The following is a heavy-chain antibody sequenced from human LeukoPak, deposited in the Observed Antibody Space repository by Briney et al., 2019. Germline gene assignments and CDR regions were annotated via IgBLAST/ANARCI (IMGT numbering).Heavy chain of an antibody. CDR3: ARMTHTLGATYSHFDY. V-gene: IGHV1-2*02. Sequence: ASVKVSCKASGYTFTGYYMHWVRQAPGQGLEWMGWINPNSGGTIYAQKFQGRVTMTRDTSISTAYMELTSLTSDDTAVYYCARMTHTLGATYSHFDYWGQGTLVTVSS. CDR1: GYTFTGYY. D-gene: IGHD3-16*01. J-gene: IGHJ4*02. CDR2: INPNSGGT.